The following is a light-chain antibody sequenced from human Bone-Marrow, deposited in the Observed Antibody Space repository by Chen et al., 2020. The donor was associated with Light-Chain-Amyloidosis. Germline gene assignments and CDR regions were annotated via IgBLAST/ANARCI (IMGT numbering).Light chain of an antibody. Sequence: QSVLTHPPSVSRAPGQKVTILCTGSSSNIGAGNDVHWYQQLPGTTPKILIYGKTTRLSGVPTRFSGSKSGTSASLVISGLQPDDEADYPCQTYANATHVFGTGTKVIVL. CDR1: SSNIGAGND. V-gene: IGLV1-40*01. CDR2: GKT. CDR3: QTYANATHV. J-gene: IGLJ1*01.